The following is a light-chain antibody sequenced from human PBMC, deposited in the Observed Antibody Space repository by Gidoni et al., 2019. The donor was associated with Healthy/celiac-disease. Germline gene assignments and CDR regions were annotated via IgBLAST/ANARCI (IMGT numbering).Light chain of an antibody. Sequence: IVITQTPLSSPVTLGQPASISCRSSQSLLHSDGNTYLSWLQQRPGQPPRLLIYKISNRVSGVPDRFSGSGAGTDFTLKISRVEAEDVGVYYCMQDTQFPPLITFGQGTRLEIK. CDR2: KIS. V-gene: IGKV2-24*01. J-gene: IGKJ5*01. CDR1: QSLLHSDGNTY. CDR3: MQDTQFPPLIT.